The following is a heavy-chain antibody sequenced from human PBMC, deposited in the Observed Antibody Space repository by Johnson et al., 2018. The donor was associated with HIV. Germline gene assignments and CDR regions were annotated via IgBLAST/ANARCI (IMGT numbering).Heavy chain of an antibody. D-gene: IGHD6-13*01. CDR2: ISYDGSNK. J-gene: IGHJ3*02. CDR1: GFTVSSNY. CDR3: ARDHSSSWYRGFGGAFDI. Sequence: QVQLVESGGGLIQHGGSLRLSCAASGFTVSSNYMSWVRQAPGKGLEWVAVISYDGSNKYYADSVKGRFTISRDNSKNTLYLQMNSLRAEDTAVYYCARDHSSSWYRGFGGAFDIWGQGTMVTVSS. V-gene: IGHV3-30*03.